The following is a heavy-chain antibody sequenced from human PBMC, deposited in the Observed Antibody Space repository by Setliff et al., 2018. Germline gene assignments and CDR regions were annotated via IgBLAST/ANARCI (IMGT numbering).Heavy chain of an antibody. V-gene: IGHV4-4*07. CDR1: GGSIGSYY. D-gene: IGHD2-15*01. CDR2: IYTTGST. Sequence: SETLSLTCTVSGGSIGSYYWTWIRQPAGRGLEWIGRIYTTGSTNFNPSLNSRVTMSLDKSKNQFSLKLSSVTAAGSAVYFCARVRIVPYCMDVWGKGTTVTVS. CDR3: ARVRIVPYCMDV. J-gene: IGHJ6*03.